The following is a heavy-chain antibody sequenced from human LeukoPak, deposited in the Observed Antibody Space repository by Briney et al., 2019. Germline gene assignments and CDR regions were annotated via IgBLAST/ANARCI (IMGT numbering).Heavy chain of an antibody. D-gene: IGHD3-22*01. Sequence: PRGCLRLSCAASGFIFTSYGMHWVREAPGRGLEWVAFIRFDGTRAYYADSVKGRFTVARDNSKNTLYLQMNSLRVEDTAVYYCAKVSVVMVNDAFDIWGQGTMVIVSS. V-gene: IGHV3-30*02. CDR3: AKVSVVMVNDAFDI. CDR2: IRFDGTRA. CDR1: GFIFTSYG. J-gene: IGHJ3*02.